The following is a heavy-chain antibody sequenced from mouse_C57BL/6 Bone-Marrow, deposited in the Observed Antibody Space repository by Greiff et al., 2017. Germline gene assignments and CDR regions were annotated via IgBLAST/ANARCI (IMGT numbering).Heavy chain of an antibody. Sequence: VQLQQPGAELVKPGASVKLSCKASGYTFTNYWMHWVKQRPGQGLEWIGMMHPNGGSPDYNEKFKSAATLSVDKSSRTAYMELSSLTSEDSAVYYCARSDDYDDYTMDYGGQGTSVTVSS. V-gene: IGHV1-64*01. D-gene: IGHD2-4*01. CDR3: ARSDDYDDYTMDY. J-gene: IGHJ4*01. CDR1: GYTFTNYW. CDR2: MHPNGGSP.